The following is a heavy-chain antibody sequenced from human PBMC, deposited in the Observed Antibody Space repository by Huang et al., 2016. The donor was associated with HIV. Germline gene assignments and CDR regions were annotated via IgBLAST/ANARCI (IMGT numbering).Heavy chain of an antibody. J-gene: IGHJ4*02. Sequence: QVQLQESGPGLVKPSETLSLTCTASGGSASRNYWTWIRQTPGKGLEWVGSISYRGGTNYNPSSKSRVPLSLDTSKNLFSLNLTSVTAADTAIYYCATGTLATSFYYFDYWGQGTLVTVSS. CDR3: ATGTLATSFYYFDY. V-gene: IGHV4-59*02. D-gene: IGHD5-12*01. CDR1: GGSASRNY. CDR2: ISYRGGT.